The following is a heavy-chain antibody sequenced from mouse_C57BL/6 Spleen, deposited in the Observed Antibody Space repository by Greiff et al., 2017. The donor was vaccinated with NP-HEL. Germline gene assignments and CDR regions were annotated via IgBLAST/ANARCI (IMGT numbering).Heavy chain of an antibody. V-gene: IGHV5-9*01. Sequence: EVQLVESGGGLVKPGGSLKLSCAASGFTFSSYTMSWVRQTPEKRLEWVATISGGGGNTYYPDSVKGRFTISRDNAKNTLYLQMSSLRSEDTALYYCARQNYYVAMDYWGQGTSVTVSS. D-gene: IGHD1-1*01. CDR3: ARQNYYVAMDY. CDR2: ISGGGGNT. J-gene: IGHJ4*01. CDR1: GFTFSSYT.